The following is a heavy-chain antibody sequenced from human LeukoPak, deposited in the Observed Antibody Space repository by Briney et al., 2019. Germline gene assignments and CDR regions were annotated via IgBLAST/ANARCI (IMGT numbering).Heavy chain of an antibody. V-gene: IGHV1-69*05. CDR2: IIPIFGTA. CDR3: ARHCSSTSCYMDGYYYYYYMDV. Sequence: SVKVSCKASGGTFSSYAINWVRQAPGQGLEWMGGIIPIFGTANYAQKFQGRVTITTDESTSTAYMELSSLRSEDTAVYYCARHCSSTSCYMDGYYYYYYMDVWGKGTTVTVSS. D-gene: IGHD2-2*02. CDR1: GGTFSSYA. J-gene: IGHJ6*03.